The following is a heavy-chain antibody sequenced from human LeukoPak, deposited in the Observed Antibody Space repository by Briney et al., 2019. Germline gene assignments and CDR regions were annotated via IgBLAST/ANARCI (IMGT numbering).Heavy chain of an antibody. CDR1: GGSFSGYY. CDR3: EIGPSNIVVVTAISY. D-gene: IGHD2-21*02. J-gene: IGHJ4*02. CDR2: INHSGST. V-gene: IGHV4-34*01. Sequence: SETLSLTCAGYGGSFSGYYWSWLRQPPGKGLEWIGEINHSGSTNYNPSLKSRVTISVDTSKNQFSLKLSSVTAADTAVYYCEIGPSNIVVVTAISYWGQGTLVTVSS.